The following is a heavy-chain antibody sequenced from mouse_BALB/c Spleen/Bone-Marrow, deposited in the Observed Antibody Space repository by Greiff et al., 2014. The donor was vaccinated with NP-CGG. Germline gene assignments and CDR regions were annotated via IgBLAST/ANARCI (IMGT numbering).Heavy chain of an antibody. CDR2: THPGSGGT. CDR1: GYTFTDYE. Sequence: QVQLKEFGAELVRPGASVKLSCKALGYTFTDYEMHWVKQTPVHGLEWIGVTHPGSGGTAYNQKFKGKATLTADKSSTTAYMDLSSLTSEDSAVYYCTRDWGLRWGQGTTLTVSS. CDR3: TRDWGLR. J-gene: IGHJ2*01. D-gene: IGHD3-1*01. V-gene: IGHV1-15*01.